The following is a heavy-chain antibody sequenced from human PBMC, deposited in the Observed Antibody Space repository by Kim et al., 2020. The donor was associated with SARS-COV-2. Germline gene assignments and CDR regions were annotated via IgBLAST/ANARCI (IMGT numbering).Heavy chain of an antibody. D-gene: IGHD3-10*01. J-gene: IGHJ4*02. CDR1: GGSFSGYY. Sequence: SETLSLTCAVYGGSFSGYYWSWIRQPPGKGLEWIGEINHSGSTNYNPSLKSRVTISVDTSKNQFSLKLSSVTAADTAVYYCARRDYGSGSYYNKPIDYWGQGTLVTVSS. V-gene: IGHV4-34*01. CDR2: INHSGST. CDR3: ARRDYGSGSYYNKPIDY.